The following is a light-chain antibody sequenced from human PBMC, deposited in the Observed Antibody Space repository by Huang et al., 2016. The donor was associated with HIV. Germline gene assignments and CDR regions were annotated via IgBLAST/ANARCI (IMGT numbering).Light chain of an antibody. CDR2: DAS. CDR3: QHYDSLPPWT. J-gene: IGKJ1*01. V-gene: IGKV1-33*01. CDR1: QDIGNY. Sequence: DIQMTQSPSSLSASVGDRVTITCQASQDIGNYLNWYQQKPGQAPKLLIFDASNLETVVPSRFSGSGSGTDFTFTISTLQPEDIATYYCQHYDSLPPWTFGQGTRVEI.